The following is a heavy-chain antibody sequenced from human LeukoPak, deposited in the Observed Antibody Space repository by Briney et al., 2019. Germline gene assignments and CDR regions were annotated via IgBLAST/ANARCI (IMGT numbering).Heavy chain of an antibody. Sequence: SVKVSCKASGGTFSSYAISWVRQAPGQGLEWMGRVIPIFGTANYAQKFQGRVTITTDESTSTAYMELSSLRSEDTAVYHCASNYDFWSGSYYFDYWGQGTLVTVSS. CDR3: ASNYDFWSGSYYFDY. V-gene: IGHV1-69*05. CDR2: VIPIFGTA. D-gene: IGHD3-3*01. CDR1: GGTFSSYA. J-gene: IGHJ4*02.